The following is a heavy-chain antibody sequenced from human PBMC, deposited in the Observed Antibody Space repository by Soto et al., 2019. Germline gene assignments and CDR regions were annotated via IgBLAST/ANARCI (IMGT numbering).Heavy chain of an antibody. CDR1: GFTFSNYW. CDR3: ARGDCSGGSCAPYYYYYGMDV. V-gene: IGHV3-7*01. CDR2: IKHDGSEK. Sequence: GGSLRLSCAASGFTFSNYWMTWVRQAPGKGLEWVANIKHDGSEKYYVDSVKGRFTISRDNAKNSLYLQMNSLRAEDTAVYYCARGDCSGGSCAPYYYYYGMDVWGQGTTVTVYS. D-gene: IGHD2-15*01. J-gene: IGHJ6*01.